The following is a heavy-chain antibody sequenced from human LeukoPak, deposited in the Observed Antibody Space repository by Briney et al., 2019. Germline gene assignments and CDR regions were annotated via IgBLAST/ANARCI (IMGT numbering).Heavy chain of an antibody. J-gene: IGHJ4*02. D-gene: IGHD3-22*01. V-gene: IGHV4-34*01. CDR2: IYHSGST. Sequence: SETLSLTCAVFGGSFSGYYWNWIRQPPGKGLEWIGTIYHSGSTYYNPSLKSPVTILVDTSKNQFSLKVTSVTAADTAVYYCARDYRMTMMVDWGQGTLVSVSS. CDR1: GGSFSGYY. CDR3: ARDYRMTMMVD.